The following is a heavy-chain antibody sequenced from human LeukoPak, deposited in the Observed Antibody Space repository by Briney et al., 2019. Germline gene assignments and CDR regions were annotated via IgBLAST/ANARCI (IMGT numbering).Heavy chain of an antibody. CDR2: INHSGST. Sequence: PSETLSLTCAVYGGSFSGYYWSWIRQPPGKGLEWIGEINHSGSTNYNPSLKSRVTISVDTSKNQFSLKLSSVTAADTAVYYCARGYPYDSSGYVYYFDYWGQGTLVTVSS. V-gene: IGHV4-34*01. CDR1: GGSFSGYY. D-gene: IGHD3-22*01. J-gene: IGHJ4*02. CDR3: ARGYPYDSSGYVYYFDY.